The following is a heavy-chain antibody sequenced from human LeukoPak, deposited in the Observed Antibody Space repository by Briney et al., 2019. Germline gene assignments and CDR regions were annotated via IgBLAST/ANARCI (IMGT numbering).Heavy chain of an antibody. J-gene: IGHJ5*02. CDR1: GGSISSSNW. CDR3: ARVGWVTTFRRGWFDP. Sequence: SETLSLTCAVSGGSISSSNWWSWVRQPPGKGLEWIGEIYHSGSTNYNPSLKSRVTISVDKSKNQFSLKLSSVTAADTAVYYCARVGWVTTFRRGWFDPWGQGTLVTVSS. V-gene: IGHV4-4*02. CDR2: IYHSGST. D-gene: IGHD4-17*01.